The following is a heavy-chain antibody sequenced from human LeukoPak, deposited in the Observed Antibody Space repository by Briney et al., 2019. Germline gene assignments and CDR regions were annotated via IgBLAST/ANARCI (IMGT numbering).Heavy chain of an antibody. V-gene: IGHV1-69*04. CDR3: ARVGEGKQFDY. CDR2: IIPILGIA. J-gene: IGHJ4*02. CDR1: GGTFSSYA. Sequence: SVKVSCKASGGTFSSYAISWVRQAPGQGLEWMGRIIPILGIANYAQKFQGRVTITADKSTSTAYMELSSLRSEDTAVYYCARVGEGKQFDYWGQGTLVNVSS. D-gene: IGHD3-10*01.